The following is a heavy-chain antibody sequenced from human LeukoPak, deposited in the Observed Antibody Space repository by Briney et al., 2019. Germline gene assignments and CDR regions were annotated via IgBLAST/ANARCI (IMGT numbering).Heavy chain of an antibody. CDR3: ARNVEFFDY. D-gene: IGHD3-10*01. CDR2: ISWNSGSI. CDR1: GFTFDDYA. V-gene: IGHV3-9*01. J-gene: IGHJ4*02. Sequence: PGGSLRLSCAASGFTFDDYAMHWVRQAPGKGLEWVSGISWNSGSIGYADSVKGRFTISRDNAKNSLYLQMNSLRAEDTALYYCARNVEFFDYWGQGTLVTVSS.